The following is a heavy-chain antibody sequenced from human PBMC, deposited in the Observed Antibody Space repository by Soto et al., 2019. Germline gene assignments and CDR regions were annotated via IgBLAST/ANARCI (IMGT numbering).Heavy chain of an antibody. CDR3: ARSREQWLVDAFDI. V-gene: IGHV4-34*01. CDR1: GGSFSGYY. CDR2: VNPTGST. J-gene: IGHJ3*02. Sequence: AVYGGSFSGYYWSWIRQSPGKGLEWIGEVNPTGSTKYNPSLKSRVTISVDTSKNQFSLNLNSVTAADTALYYCARSREQWLVDAFDIWGQGTMVTVSS. D-gene: IGHD6-19*01.